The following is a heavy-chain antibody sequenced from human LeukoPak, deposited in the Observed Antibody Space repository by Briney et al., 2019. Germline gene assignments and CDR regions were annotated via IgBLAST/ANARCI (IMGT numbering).Heavy chain of an antibody. CDR1: GGSFSGYY. J-gene: IGHJ4*02. Sequence: SETLSLTCAVYGGSFSGYYWSWIRQPPGKGLEWIGEINHSGSTNYNPSLKSRVTISVDTSKNQFSLKLSSVTAADTAVYYCARFAVAARRFERGSDYWGRGTLVTVSS. D-gene: IGHD6-6*01. V-gene: IGHV4-34*01. CDR3: ARFAVAARRFERGSDY. CDR2: INHSGST.